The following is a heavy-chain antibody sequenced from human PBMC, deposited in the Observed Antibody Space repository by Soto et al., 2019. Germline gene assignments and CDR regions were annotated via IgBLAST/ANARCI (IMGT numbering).Heavy chain of an antibody. CDR3: ANDPRSYWRGNAGHGWGWCDP. V-gene: IGHV3-23*01. CDR2: ISGSDDNT. D-gene: IGHD3-10*01. J-gene: IGHJ5*02. Sequence: EVQLLESGGGLVQPGGSLRLSCAASGFTFSTYAMCWVRQAPGKGLEWVSVISGSDDNTDYADSVKSRFTISRDNSKNAMFLQTNGPRREDRAVYYCANDPRSYWRGNAGHGWGWCDPWGRGTLLTVAT. CDR1: GFTFSTYA.